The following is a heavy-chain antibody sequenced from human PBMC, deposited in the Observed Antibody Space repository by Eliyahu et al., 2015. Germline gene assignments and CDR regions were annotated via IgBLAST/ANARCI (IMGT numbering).Heavy chain of an antibody. CDR3: TRQAYLGWFDP. Sequence: EVQLVQSGAEVKKPGESLXXSCKGSGXSFTXXWISWVRQMPGKGXEWMGRIDPSDSYTDYSPSXQGHVTISADKSISTAYLQWSSLKASDTAMYYCTRQAYLGWFDPWGQGTQVTVSS. V-gene: IGHV5-10-1*03. CDR1: GXSFTXXW. J-gene: IGHJ5*02. CDR2: IDPSDSYT. D-gene: IGHD3-16*01.